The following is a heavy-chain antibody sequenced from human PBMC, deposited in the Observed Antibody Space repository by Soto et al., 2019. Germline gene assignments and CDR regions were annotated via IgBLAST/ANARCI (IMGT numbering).Heavy chain of an antibody. Sequence: APVKVSRKASGYIVNGYAMHWVRQAPGQRLEWMAWINGGNGNTRYSQKFQGRVTISRGTSGNTVHMEPSSLTSEDTAVYYCARDEAGSSARESTTYFNASGEGALVTVCS. CDR1: GYIVNGYA. CDR3: ARDEAGSSARESTTYFNA. CDR2: INGGNGNT. V-gene: IGHV1-3*01. D-gene: IGHD1-26*01. J-gene: IGHJ4*02.